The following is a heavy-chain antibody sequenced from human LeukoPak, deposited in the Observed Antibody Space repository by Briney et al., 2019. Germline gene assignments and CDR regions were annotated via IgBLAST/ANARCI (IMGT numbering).Heavy chain of an antibody. D-gene: IGHD6-19*01. CDR2: INPNSGGT. V-gene: IGHV1-2*02. CDR1: GYTFTGYY. Sequence: ASVTVSCKASGYTFTGYYMHWVRQAPGQGLEWMGWINPNSGGTKYAQKFQGRVTMTRDTSISPGYMELSSLTSDDTGLYYCATDGAVAGTAYPEYWGQGNLVSVSS. J-gene: IGHJ4*02. CDR3: ATDGAVAGTAYPEY.